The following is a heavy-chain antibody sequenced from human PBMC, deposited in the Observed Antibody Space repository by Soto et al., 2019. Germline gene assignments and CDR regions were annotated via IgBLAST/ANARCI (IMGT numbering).Heavy chain of an antibody. CDR3: AKDHSSSWSYYYYGMDV. J-gene: IGHJ6*02. CDR2: ISYDGSNK. D-gene: IGHD6-13*01. Sequence: PGGSLRLSCAASGFTFSSYGMHWVRQAPGKGLEWVAVISYDGSNKYYADSVKGRFTISRDNSKNTLYLQMNSLRAEDTAVYYCAKDHSSSWSYYYYGMDVWGQGTTVTVSS. V-gene: IGHV3-30*18. CDR1: GFTFSSYG.